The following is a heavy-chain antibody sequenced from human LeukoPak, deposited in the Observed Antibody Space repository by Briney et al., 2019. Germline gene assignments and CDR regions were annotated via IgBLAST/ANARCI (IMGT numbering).Heavy chain of an antibody. Sequence: GGSLRLSCTASGFTFSSYGMHWVRQAPGKGLEWVAVIWYDGSNKYYANSVKGRFTISRDNSKNTLYLQMNSLRAEDTAVYYCARDLGGFDYWGQGTLATVSS. V-gene: IGHV3-33*01. CDR3: ARDLGGFDY. CDR1: GFTFSSYG. D-gene: IGHD3-16*01. J-gene: IGHJ4*02. CDR2: IWYDGSNK.